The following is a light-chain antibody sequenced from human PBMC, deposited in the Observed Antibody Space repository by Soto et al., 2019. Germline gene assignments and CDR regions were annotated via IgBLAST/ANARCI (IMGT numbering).Light chain of an antibody. CDR1: QSVCSF. CDR3: QQYTNWPSWT. CDR2: GAS. J-gene: IGKJ1*01. V-gene: IGKV3-15*01. Sequence: EKVMTQSPATLSKSPGERSTISCRASQSVCSFLAWYQQKPGQAPRLLISGASTTSTGIPARFSGSGSGTEFTLTISSLQSEDFAVYYCQQYTNWPSWTFGQGTKVE.